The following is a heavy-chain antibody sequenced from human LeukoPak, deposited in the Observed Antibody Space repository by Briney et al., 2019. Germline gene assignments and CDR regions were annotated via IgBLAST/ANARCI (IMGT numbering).Heavy chain of an antibody. CDR1: GGSISTTNW. CDR2: ISLSGLT. J-gene: IGHJ4*02. V-gene: IGHV4-4*02. Sequence: PSGTLSLTCGVSGGSISTTNWWSWLRQPPGQGLEWIGEISLSGLTNYSPSLNSRVTMSLDKPKNQLSLNLSSVTAADTAVYYCSRENGAFSPFGFWGQGTLVTVPS. CDR3: SRENGAFSPFGF. D-gene: IGHD2-8*01.